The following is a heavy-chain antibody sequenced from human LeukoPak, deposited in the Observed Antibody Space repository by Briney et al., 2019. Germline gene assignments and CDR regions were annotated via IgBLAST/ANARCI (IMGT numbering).Heavy chain of an antibody. Sequence: PGGSLRLSCAASGFTVSSNYMSWVRQAPGKGLEWVSVIYSGGSTYYADSVKGRFTISRDNSKNTLYLQMNSLRAEDTAVYYCAKDPVHIVATSWGQGTLVTVSS. V-gene: IGHV3-53*01. CDR2: IYSGGST. CDR3: AKDPVHIVATS. D-gene: IGHD5-12*01. CDR1: GFTVSSNY. J-gene: IGHJ5*02.